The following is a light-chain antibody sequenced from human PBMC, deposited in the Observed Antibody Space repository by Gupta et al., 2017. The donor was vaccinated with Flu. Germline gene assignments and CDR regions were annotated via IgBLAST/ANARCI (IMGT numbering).Light chain of an antibody. Sequence: QSALTQPASVSGSPGPSITISCTGTSSDIGSYNYVSWYQQHPGKAPKLLIYGVTNRPSGVSNRFSGPKSGDTASLTISGLQAEDEADYYCSSCTRSTTLVFGGGTKLTVL. V-gene: IGLV2-14*01. CDR2: GVT. J-gene: IGLJ2*01. CDR3: SSCTRSTTLV. CDR1: SSDIGSYNY.